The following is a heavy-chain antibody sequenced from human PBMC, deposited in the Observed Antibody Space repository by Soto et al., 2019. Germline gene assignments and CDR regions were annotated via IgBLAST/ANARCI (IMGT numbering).Heavy chain of an antibody. CDR2: IYYSGST. CDR3: ARISSGWLTDFDY. D-gene: IGHD6-19*01. Sequence: SETLSLTCTVSGGSISSYYWSWIRQPPGKGLEWIGYIYYSGSTYYNPSLKSRGTISVDTSKNQFSLKLSSVTAADTAVYYCARISSGWLTDFDYWGQGTLVTVSS. V-gene: IGHV4-59*08. J-gene: IGHJ4*02. CDR1: GGSISSYY.